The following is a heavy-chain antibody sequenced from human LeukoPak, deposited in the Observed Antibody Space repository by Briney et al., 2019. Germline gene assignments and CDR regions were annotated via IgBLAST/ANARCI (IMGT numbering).Heavy chain of an antibody. J-gene: IGHJ4*02. Sequence: QTSETLSLTCTVSGVSIDSYYWSWLRQPPGKGREGSAYIYSTCTPEYHPSLNSRVTISLDTSKIQFSLKLTSVTAADTAVYYCARVYQSAEYYFDYWGQGNLVSVSS. V-gene: IGHV4-59*01. CDR2: IYSTCTP. D-gene: IGHD2-2*01. CDR3: ARVYQSAEYYFDY. CDR1: GVSIDSYY.